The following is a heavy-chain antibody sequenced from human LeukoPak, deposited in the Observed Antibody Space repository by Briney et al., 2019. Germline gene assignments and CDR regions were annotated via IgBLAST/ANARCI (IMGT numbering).Heavy chain of an antibody. D-gene: IGHD3-22*01. J-gene: IGHJ4*02. Sequence: PGGSLRLSCVASGISFSSYWMAWVRQAPGKGLEWVANIKYDGTHKFYAGSVKGRFTISRDNAKNSLFLEMNSLTADDTAVYFCASSHDCSGNDWGQGTLVTVSS. CDR3: ASSHDCSGND. V-gene: IGHV3-7*01. CDR2: IKYDGTHK. CDR1: GISFSSYW.